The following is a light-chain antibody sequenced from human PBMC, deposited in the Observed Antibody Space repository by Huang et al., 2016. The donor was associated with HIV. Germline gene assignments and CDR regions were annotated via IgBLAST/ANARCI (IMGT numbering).Light chain of an antibody. CDR2: ATS. Sequence: DIQMTQSPSSLSASVGDRVTIPCRASQRIDAYLNWYQCKPGRAPKLLIFATSDLQSGVPSRFSCSRSGTTFTLSISNLQPQDFATYFCQQSYYFPRTFGQGTK. CDR3: QQSYYFPRT. J-gene: IGKJ2*01. V-gene: IGKV1-39*01. CDR1: QRIDAY.